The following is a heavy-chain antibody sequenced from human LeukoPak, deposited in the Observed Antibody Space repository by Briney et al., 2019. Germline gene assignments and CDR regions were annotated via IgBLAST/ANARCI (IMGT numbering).Heavy chain of an antibody. CDR2: IRYDGSNK. CDR3: AKDISSSWYGAPYYFDY. Sequence: PGGSLRLSCAASGFTFSSYGMHWVRQALGKGLEWVAFIRYDGSNKYYADSVKGRFTISRDNSKNTLYLQMNSLRAEDTAVYYCAKDISSSWYGAPYYFDYWGQGTLVTVSS. D-gene: IGHD6-13*01. V-gene: IGHV3-30*02. CDR1: GFTFSSYG. J-gene: IGHJ4*02.